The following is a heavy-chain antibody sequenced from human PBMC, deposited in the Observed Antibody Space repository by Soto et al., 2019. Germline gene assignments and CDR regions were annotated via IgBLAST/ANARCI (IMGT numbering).Heavy chain of an antibody. J-gene: IGHJ4*02. Sequence: GXSVEVSFKASGYTFTSYGISWVRQAPGQGLEWMGWISAYNGNTNYAQKLQGRVTMTTDTSTSTAYMELRSLRSDDTAVCYCARRGYYDILTGYYEGFDYWGQGTLVTVSS. CDR3: ARRGYYDILTGYYEGFDY. D-gene: IGHD3-9*01. CDR1: GYTFTSYG. V-gene: IGHV1-18*01. CDR2: ISAYNGNT.